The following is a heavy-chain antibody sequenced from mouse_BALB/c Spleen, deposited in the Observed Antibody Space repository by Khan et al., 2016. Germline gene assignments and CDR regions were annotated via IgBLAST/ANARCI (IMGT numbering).Heavy chain of an antibody. CDR1: GYAFTNYL. Sequence: VQLQESGAELVRPGTSVKVSCKASGYAFTNYLIEWVKQRSGQGLEWIGVINPGSGGTNYNEKFKGKATLTADKSSSTAYMQLSSLTSDDSAVYFCARYDGNYYAMDYWGQGTSVTVSS. V-gene: IGHV1-54*01. CDR2: INPGSGGT. D-gene: IGHD2-3*01. J-gene: IGHJ4*01. CDR3: ARYDGNYYAMDY.